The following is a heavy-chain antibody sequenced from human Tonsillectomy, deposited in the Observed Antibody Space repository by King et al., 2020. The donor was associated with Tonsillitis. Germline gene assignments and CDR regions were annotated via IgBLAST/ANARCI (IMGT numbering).Heavy chain of an antibody. V-gene: IGHV3-30*18. Sequence: VQLVQSGGGVVQPGKSLRVSCAASGFSFRSNGMHWVRQAPGKGLEGLAVISHDGGKKYYGDSVKGRFTISRDNSKNTLYLHMDSLRTEDTAVYYCAKDTGGHFTLDKWGQGTLVTVSS. D-gene: IGHD1-14*01. CDR1: GFSFRSNG. CDR2: ISHDGGKK. J-gene: IGHJ4*02. CDR3: AKDTGGHFTLDK.